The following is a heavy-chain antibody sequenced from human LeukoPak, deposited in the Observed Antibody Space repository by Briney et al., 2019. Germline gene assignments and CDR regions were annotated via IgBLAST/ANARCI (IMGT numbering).Heavy chain of an antibody. CDR2: IYYSGST. J-gene: IGHJ4*02. CDR3: ARTNDILTGYPYYLDY. D-gene: IGHD3-9*01. V-gene: IGHV4-59*01. Sequence: SETLSLTCTVSGGSISSYYWRWIRQPPGKGLEWIGYIYYSGSTNYNPSLKSRVTISVDTSKNQFSLKLSSVTAADTAVYYCARTNDILTGYPYYLDYWGQGTLVTVSS. CDR1: GGSISSYY.